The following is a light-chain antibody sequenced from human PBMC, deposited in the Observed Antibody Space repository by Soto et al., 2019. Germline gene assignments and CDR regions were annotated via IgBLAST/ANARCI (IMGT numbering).Light chain of an antibody. CDR3: QQYNNWPLT. CDR1: QSVRSH. CDR2: GES. J-gene: IGKJ4*01. Sequence: EMVMTQSPATLSVSPGERATLSCRASQSVRSHLAWYQQKPGQAPRLLIFGESTRATGIPDRFTGSGSGTEFTLTISSLQSEDFAIYYCQQYNNWPLTFGGGTKVEIK. V-gene: IGKV3-15*01.